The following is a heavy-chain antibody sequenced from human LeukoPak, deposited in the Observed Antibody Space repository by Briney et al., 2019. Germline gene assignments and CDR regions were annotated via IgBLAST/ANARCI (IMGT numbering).Heavy chain of an antibody. D-gene: IGHD3-22*01. J-gene: IGHJ6*03. Sequence: PGRSLRLSCAASGFTFDDYAMHWVRQAPGKGLEWVSGISWNSGSTGYADSVKGRFTISRDNAKNSLYLQMNSLRAEDMALYYCAKSAAGRLGSYDSSGYYYVDYMDVWGKGTTVTVSS. CDR2: ISWNSGST. V-gene: IGHV3-9*03. CDR3: AKSAAGRLGSYDSSGYYYVDYMDV. CDR1: GFTFDDYA.